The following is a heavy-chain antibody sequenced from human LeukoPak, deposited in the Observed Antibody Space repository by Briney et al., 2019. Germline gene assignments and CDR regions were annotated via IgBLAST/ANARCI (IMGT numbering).Heavy chain of an antibody. V-gene: IGHV3-74*01. J-gene: IGHJ4*02. CDR1: GFAFSSLY. CDR2: INIDVSST. Sequence: GGSLRLSCAASGFAFSSLYMHWVRQAPGKGLVWVSRINIDVSSTTYADSVKGRFTISRDNTKNTLYLQMNSLRAEDTAVYYCARAITLSRSPAYWGQGTLVTVSS. CDR3: ARAITLSRSPAY. D-gene: IGHD1-14*01.